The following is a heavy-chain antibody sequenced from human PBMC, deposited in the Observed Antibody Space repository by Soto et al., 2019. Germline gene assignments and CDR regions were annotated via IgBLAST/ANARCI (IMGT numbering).Heavy chain of an antibody. V-gene: IGHV1-18*01. CDR3: ARGGYYDSSGSRNYYYYGMNV. J-gene: IGHJ6*02. CDR1: GYTFTSYG. Sequence: ASVKVSCKASGYTFTSYGISWVRQAPGQGLEWLGWISAYDGNTNYAQILQGRVSMTTDTSTSTAYMELRSLRSDDTAVYYCARGGYYDSSGSRNYYYYGMNVWGQGTTVTVSS. CDR2: ISAYDGNT. D-gene: IGHD3-22*01.